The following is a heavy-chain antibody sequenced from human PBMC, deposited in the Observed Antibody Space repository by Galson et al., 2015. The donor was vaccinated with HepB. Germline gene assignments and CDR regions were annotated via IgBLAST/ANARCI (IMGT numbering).Heavy chain of an antibody. V-gene: IGHV4-59*08. CDR3: ASDDSSGNLDY. J-gene: IGHJ4*02. CDR2: IYYSGST. CDR1: GGSISRYY. Sequence: LSLTCTVSGGSISRYYWSWIRQPPGKGLEWIGYIYYSGSTNYNPSLKSRVTISVDTSKNQFSLKLNSVTAADTAVYYCASDDSSGNLDYWGQGTLVTVSS. D-gene: IGHD3-22*01.